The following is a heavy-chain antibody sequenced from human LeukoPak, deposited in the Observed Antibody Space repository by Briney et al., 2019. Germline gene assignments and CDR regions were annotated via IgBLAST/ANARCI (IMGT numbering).Heavy chain of an antibody. CDR1: GYTFTSYD. V-gene: IGHV1-8*01. J-gene: IGHJ6*02. Sequence: GASVKVSCKASGYTFTSYDINWVRQATGQGLEWMGWMNPNSGNTGYAQKFQGRVTMTRNTSISTAYMELSSLRSEDTAVYYCAREKRDYDFWSGFYYYYGMDVWGQGTTVTVSS. CDR2: MNPNSGNT. D-gene: IGHD3-3*01. CDR3: AREKRDYDFWSGFYYYYGMDV.